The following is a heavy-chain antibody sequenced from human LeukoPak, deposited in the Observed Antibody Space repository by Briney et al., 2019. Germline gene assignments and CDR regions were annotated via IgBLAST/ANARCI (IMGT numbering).Heavy chain of an antibody. V-gene: IGHV3-7*04. CDR3: ARIYGSGWSPFDY. D-gene: IGHD6-19*01. CDR2: IKQDGSEK. J-gene: IGHJ4*02. Sequence: GGSLRLSCAASGFTFSSNWMTWVRQAPGKGLEWVANIKQDGSEKYYVDSVKGRFTISRDNAKNSLYLEMNSLSAEDTAVYYCARIYGSGWSPFDYWGQGTLVTVSS. CDR1: GFTFSSNW.